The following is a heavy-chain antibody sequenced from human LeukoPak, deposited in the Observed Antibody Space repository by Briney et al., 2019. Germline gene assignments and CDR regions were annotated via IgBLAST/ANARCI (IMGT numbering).Heavy chain of an antibody. CDR3: AKEAVDTAMALGYYFDY. Sequence: GGSLRLSCAASGFTFSSYWMHWVRQAPGKGLVWVSRINSDGSSTTYADSVKGRFTISRDNSKNTLYLQMNSLRAEDTAVYYCAKEAVDTAMALGYYFDYWGQGTLVTVSS. D-gene: IGHD5-18*01. J-gene: IGHJ4*02. V-gene: IGHV3-74*01. CDR1: GFTFSSYW. CDR2: INSDGSST.